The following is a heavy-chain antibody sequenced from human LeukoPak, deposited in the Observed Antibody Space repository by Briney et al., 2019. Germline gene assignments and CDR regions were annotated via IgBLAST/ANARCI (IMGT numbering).Heavy chain of an antibody. Sequence: GGSLRLSCAASGFTFSSYEMNWVRQAPGKGLEWISYISSGSSTIYYADSVRGRFTISRDNAKNSLYLQMNSIRAEETAIYYCARGYGNGWSGGWGQGTLVTVSS. CDR1: GFTFSSYE. V-gene: IGHV3-48*03. D-gene: IGHD6-19*01. J-gene: IGHJ4*02. CDR2: ISSGSSTI. CDR3: ARGYGNGWSGG.